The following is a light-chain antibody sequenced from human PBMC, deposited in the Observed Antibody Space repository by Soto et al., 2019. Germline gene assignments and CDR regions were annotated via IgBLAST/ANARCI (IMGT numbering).Light chain of an antibody. J-gene: IGKJ1*01. Sequence: DIQMTQSPSSLSASVGDRVTITCRASETIASYVNWHQPRPGKAPKLLIYAASSLQSGAPSKFCGSGSGTDFTLTITSLQPEDFATCYCQQTYNPPRTFGRGT. V-gene: IGKV1-39*01. CDR2: AAS. CDR3: QQTYNPPRT. CDR1: ETIASY.